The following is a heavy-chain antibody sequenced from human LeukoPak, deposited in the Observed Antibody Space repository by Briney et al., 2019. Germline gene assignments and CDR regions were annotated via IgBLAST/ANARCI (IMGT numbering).Heavy chain of an antibody. Sequence: ASVKVSCKASGYTFTGYYMHWVRQAPGQGLEWMGWISPNRGGTNYAQKFQGRVTMTRDTSISTAYMELSRLRSDDTAVYYCARDSPSIVVVPAAMGEDYYYYYGMDVWGPGTTVTVSS. D-gene: IGHD2-2*01. CDR1: GYTFTGYY. CDR2: ISPNRGGT. V-gene: IGHV1-2*02. CDR3: ARDSPSIVVVPAAMGEDYYYYYGMDV. J-gene: IGHJ6*02.